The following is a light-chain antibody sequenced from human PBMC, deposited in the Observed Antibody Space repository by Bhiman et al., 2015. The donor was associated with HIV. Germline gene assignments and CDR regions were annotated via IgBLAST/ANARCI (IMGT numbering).Light chain of an antibody. J-gene: IGLJ2*01. CDR3: SSYTTSSTVV. V-gene: IGLV2-11*01. Sequence: QSALTQPRSVSGSPGQSVTISCTGTSSDVGGYNYVSWYQQHPGKAPKFMIYDVNKRPSGVPDRFSGSKSGNTASLTISGLQAEDEADYYCSSYTTSSTVVFGGGTNLTVL. CDR1: SSDVGGYNY. CDR2: DVN.